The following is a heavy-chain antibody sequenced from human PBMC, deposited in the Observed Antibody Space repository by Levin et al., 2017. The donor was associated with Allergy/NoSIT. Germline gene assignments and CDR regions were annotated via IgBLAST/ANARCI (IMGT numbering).Heavy chain of an antibody. CDR2: IYYSGTT. D-gene: IGHD3-10*01. J-gene: IGHJ4*02. CDR3: ARHTALLWFEELVFDS. V-gene: IGHV4-39*01. Sequence: SPTLSLTCTVSGGSFITSSYFWAWIRQPPGKGLEWLGSIYYSGTTYYNPSLKSRLPISIDTSTNQFSLKLRSVTAADTAVYYGARHTALLWFEELVFDSWGQGNLVAVSS. CDR1: GGSFITSSYF.